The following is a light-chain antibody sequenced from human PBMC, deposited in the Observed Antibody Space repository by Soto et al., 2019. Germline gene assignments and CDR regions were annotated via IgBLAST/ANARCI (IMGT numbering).Light chain of an antibody. CDR1: QSLLHSNGYNY. CDR2: LGS. Sequence: DIVMPQPPLSLPVTPGEPASISCRSSQSLLHSNGYNYLDWYLQKPGQSPQLLIYLGSNRSSGVPDRFSGSGSGTDLTLKISRVEAEDVGVYYCMQALQSPRTFGQGTKVEFK. V-gene: IGKV2-28*01. CDR3: MQALQSPRT. J-gene: IGKJ1*01.